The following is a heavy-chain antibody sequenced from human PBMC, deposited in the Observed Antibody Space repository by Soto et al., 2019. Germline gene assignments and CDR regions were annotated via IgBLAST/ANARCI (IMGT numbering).Heavy chain of an antibody. CDR1: GFTLSSYW. CDR3: ARDAYISGYYQFDY. Sequence: GSLRLSCAASGFTLSSYWMHWVRQVPGKGLVWVSRIHFDGSTTHYADSVKGRFTISRDNAKNTLSLQMNSLRAEDTAVYYCARDAYISGYYQFDYWGQGTLVTVSS. J-gene: IGHJ4*02. V-gene: IGHV3-74*01. D-gene: IGHD6-19*01. CDR2: IHFDGSTT.